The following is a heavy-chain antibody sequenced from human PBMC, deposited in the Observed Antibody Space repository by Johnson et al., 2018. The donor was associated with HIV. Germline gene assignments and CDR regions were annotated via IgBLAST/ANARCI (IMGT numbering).Heavy chain of an antibody. J-gene: IGHJ3*01. CDR3: ARAPYNWNLGLFDAFDV. CDR1: GFTFSSYG. CDR2: IWYDAKHK. V-gene: IGHV3-33*01. D-gene: IGHD1-7*01. Sequence: QVQLVESGGGVVRPGKSLRLSCAASGFTFSSYGMHWVRQAPGKGLQWVAAIWYDAKHKYYADSGKGRFTISRDNARRSLHLQMNSLRAEDTAVYYCARAPYNWNLGLFDAFDVWGHGTMVTVSS.